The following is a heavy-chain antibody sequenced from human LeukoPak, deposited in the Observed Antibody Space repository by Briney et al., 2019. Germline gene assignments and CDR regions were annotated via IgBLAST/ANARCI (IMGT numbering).Heavy chain of an antibody. V-gene: IGHV4-34*01. D-gene: IGHD2-21*01. Sequence: SETLSLTCAVYGGSFSGYYWSWIRQPPGKGLEWIGEINQSGSTNYNTCLKSRVTISVHTSKNQYSLKLSSVTAADTAIYYWARGVYGWGSIFPHYFDYWGQGTLVTVSS. CDR3: ARGVYGWGSIFPHYFDY. J-gene: IGHJ4*02. CDR1: GGSFSGYY. CDR2: INQSGST.